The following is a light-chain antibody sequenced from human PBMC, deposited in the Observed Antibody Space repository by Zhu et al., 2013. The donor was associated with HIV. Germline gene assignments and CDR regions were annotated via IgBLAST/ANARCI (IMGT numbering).Light chain of an antibody. CDR1: QSVSNK. Sequence: ETVMTQSPATLSVSPGERVTLSCRASQSVSNKLAWYQQKPGQAPRLLIYGASTRATGIPARFSGSESGTEFTLTISSLQSEDFAVYYCQQYKNWPPLTFGGGTKVEIK. CDR3: QQYKNWPPLT. CDR2: GAS. V-gene: IGKV3-15*01. J-gene: IGKJ4*01.